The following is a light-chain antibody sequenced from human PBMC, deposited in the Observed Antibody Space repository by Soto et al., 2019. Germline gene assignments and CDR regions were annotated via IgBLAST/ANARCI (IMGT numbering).Light chain of an antibody. CDR2: VNSDGSH. V-gene: IGLV4-69*02. J-gene: IGLJ2*01. CDR3: QTWGTGIQV. Sequence: QAVVTQSPSASASLGASVKLTCTPSSRHSSYAIAWHQHQAERGPRFLMKVNSDGSHTKGDVIPYRFSGSSSGAERYLTISRLQSEDDADYYCQTWGTGIQVFGGGTKVTVL. CDR1: SRHSSYA.